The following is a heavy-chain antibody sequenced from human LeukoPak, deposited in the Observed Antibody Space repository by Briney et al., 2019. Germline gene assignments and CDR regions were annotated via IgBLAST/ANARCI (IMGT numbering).Heavy chain of an antibody. CDR2: MSGSGGST. CDR3: AKRSGIIPYSFDY. CDR1: GFTFSNCA. J-gene: IGHJ4*02. Sequence: GGSLRLSCAASGFTFSNCAMNWVRQAPGKGLEWVSGMSGSGGSTYYADSVKGRFTISTDNSKNTLYLQMNSLRAEDTAVYYCAKRSGIIPYSFDYWGQGTLVTVSS. D-gene: IGHD3-3*01. V-gene: IGHV3-23*01.